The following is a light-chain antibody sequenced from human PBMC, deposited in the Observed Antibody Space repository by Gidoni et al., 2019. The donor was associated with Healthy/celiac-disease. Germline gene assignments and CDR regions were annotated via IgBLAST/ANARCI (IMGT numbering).Light chain of an antibody. Sequence: EIALTQSPRTLSLSPGVRATLSCRASHSGSSSYLAWYQQKPGQAPRLLIYGASSRATGIPDRFSGSGSGTDFTLTISRLEPEDFAVYYCQQYGSSPRTFGQGTKVEIK. J-gene: IGKJ1*01. CDR2: GAS. CDR1: HSGSSSY. CDR3: QQYGSSPRT. V-gene: IGKV3-20*01.